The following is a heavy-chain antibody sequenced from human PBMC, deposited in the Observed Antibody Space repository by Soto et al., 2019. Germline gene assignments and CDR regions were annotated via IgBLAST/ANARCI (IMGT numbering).Heavy chain of an antibody. CDR2: VNHSGEA. V-gene: IGHV4-34*01. D-gene: IGHD3-10*01. J-gene: IGHJ5*02. CDR3: TRAERFPMFWFDP. Sequence: PSETLSLTCGVYGGSFRNYYWIWVRQPPGKGLEWIGEVNHSGEATCNPSLQSRLTISLDTSNNQFSLKMTSVTAADTAMYFCTRAERFPMFWFDPWGQGTQVTVSS. CDR1: GGSFRNYY.